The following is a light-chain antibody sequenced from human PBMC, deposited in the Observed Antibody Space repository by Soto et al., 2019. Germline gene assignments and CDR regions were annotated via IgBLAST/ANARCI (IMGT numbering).Light chain of an antibody. J-gene: IGKJ1*01. V-gene: IGKV3-15*01. CDR3: QQYNNWWT. CDR1: QSVGSG. CDR2: GAS. Sequence: IMITQSPSTLSVSPGERATLSCRASQSVGSGLSWYQQKPGQAPRLLIYGASTRATGIPARFSGSGSGTEFTLTISSLQSEDYAVYYCQQYNNWWTFGQGTKVDI.